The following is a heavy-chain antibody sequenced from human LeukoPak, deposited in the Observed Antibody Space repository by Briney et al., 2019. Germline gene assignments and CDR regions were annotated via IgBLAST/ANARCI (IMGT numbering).Heavy chain of an antibody. CDR1: GGAFSSYA. D-gene: IGHD4-17*01. J-gene: IGHJ4*02. V-gene: IGHV1-69*13. CDR2: IIPIFGTA. Sequence: GASVKVSCRASGGAFSSYAISWGRQAPGQGLEWMGGIIPIFGTANYAQKFQGRVTITADESTSTAYMERSSLRSEDTAVYYCARDYGDSSFDYWGQGTLVTVSS. CDR3: ARDYGDSSFDY.